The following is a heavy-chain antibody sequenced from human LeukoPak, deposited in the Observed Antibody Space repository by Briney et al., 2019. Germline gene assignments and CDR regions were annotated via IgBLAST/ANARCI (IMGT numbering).Heavy chain of an antibody. CDR3: AREDSGYPGVHYYYYMDV. D-gene: IGHD3-22*01. CDR2: IKQDGSEK. CDR1: GFTFSSYW. V-gene: IGHV3-7*01. J-gene: IGHJ6*03. Sequence: GGSLRLSCAASGFTFSSYWMSWVRQAPGKGLEWVANIKQDGSEKYYVDSVKGRFTISRDNAKNSLYLQMNSLRAEDTAVYYCAREDSGYPGVHYYYYMDVWGKGTTVTVSS.